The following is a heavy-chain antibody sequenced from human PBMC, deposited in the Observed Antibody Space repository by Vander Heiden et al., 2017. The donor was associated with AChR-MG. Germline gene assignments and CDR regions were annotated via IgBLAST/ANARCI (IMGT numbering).Heavy chain of an antibody. D-gene: IGHD3-22*01. CDR1: GYTFTSYP. CDR2: VQVGNGNT. J-gene: IGHJ6*03. CDR3: ARSDRRVAAPPSPFYYMDV. Sequence: QAHLVQSGAEVKKPGASMQVSCATSGYTFTSYPVQGLRQAPGPRLQWMGGVQVGNGNTYYSQKFRGRLTITRDAAANTAYMGLSSLKSEDTAVYYCARSDRRVAAPPSPFYYMDVWG. V-gene: IGHV1-3*01.